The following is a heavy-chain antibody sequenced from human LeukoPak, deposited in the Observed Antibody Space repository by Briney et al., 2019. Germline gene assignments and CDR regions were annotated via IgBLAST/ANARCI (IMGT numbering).Heavy chain of an antibody. CDR2: INPSGCRT. CDR3: ARGGTAMVLADYRYFDL. V-gene: IGHV1-46*01. CDR1: GYTFTNYY. Sequence: RAAVTVSRKASGYTFTNYYLHWLRQAPAQRLEWMGIINPSGCRTSYPQKFQGRVTMTRDTATSTVYMELSSLRSEDTAVYYCARGGTAMVLADYRYFDLWGRGTLVTVSS. J-gene: IGHJ2*01. D-gene: IGHD5-18*01.